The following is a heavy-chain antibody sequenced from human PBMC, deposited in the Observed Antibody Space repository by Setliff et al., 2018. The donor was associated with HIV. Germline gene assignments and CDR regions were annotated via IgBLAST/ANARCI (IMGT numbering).Heavy chain of an antibody. CDR3: AKDSNYRGVAVRRGFYLDY. CDR2: IWYDGNNK. Sequence: PGGSLRLSCAASGFTFSSYGMHWVRQAPGKGLEWVAVIWYDGNNKYYADSVKGRFTISRDNFKNTLYLQMNSLRAEDTAVYYCAKDSNYRGVAVRRGFYLDYWGQGKLVTVSS. D-gene: IGHD6-6*01. CDR1: GFTFSSYG. J-gene: IGHJ4*02. V-gene: IGHV3-30*02.